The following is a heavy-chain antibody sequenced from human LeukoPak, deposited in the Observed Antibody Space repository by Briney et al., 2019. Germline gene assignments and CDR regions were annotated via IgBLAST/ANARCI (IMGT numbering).Heavy chain of an antibody. V-gene: IGHV4-34*01. CDR2: IYHSGNT. J-gene: IGHJ4*02. CDR1: GGSFSGYY. Sequence: SVTLSLTCAVYGGSFSGYYWSCIRQPPGKGLEWIGSIYHSGNTYYNASLKSRVTISVDTSKNQFFLKLSSVTAADGAVYYCARHEGSYYDKSGYTFDYWGQGTLVTVSS. CDR3: ARHEGSYYDKSGYTFDY. D-gene: IGHD3-22*01.